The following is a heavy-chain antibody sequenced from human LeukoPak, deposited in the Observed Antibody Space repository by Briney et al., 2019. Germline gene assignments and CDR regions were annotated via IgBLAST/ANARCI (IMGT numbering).Heavy chain of an antibody. D-gene: IGHD2-2*01. Sequence: ASVKVSCKASGYTFTSNYIHWVRQAPGQRLEWMGWINAGNGNTKYSQKFQGRVTITRDTSASTAYMELSSLRSEDTAVYYCARGYCSSTSCYLDNWFDPWGQGTLVTVSS. J-gene: IGHJ5*02. CDR1: GYTFTSNY. CDR3: ARGYCSSTSCYLDNWFDP. V-gene: IGHV1-3*01. CDR2: INAGNGNT.